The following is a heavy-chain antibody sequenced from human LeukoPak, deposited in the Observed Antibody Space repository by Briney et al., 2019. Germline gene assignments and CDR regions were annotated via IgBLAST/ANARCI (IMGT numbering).Heavy chain of an antibody. CDR2: IYSGSST. J-gene: IGHJ4*02. V-gene: IGHV3-53*01. D-gene: IGHD6-13*01. CDR1: GFTVSSNY. Sequence: AGSLSLTCAASGFTVSSNYMSWVRHAPRKGLQWVSVIYSGSSTYYSDSVMGRFTIFRDNAKNSLYLQMNSLRAEDTAVYYCARDLMGIAYRGAFYYWGQGPLVTVSS. CDR3: ARDLMGIAYRGAFYY.